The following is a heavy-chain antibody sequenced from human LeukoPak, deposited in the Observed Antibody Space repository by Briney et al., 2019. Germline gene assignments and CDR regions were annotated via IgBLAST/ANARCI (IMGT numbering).Heavy chain of an antibody. D-gene: IGHD6-13*01. Sequence: ASVKVSCKASGYTFTSYGISWVRQAPGQGLEWMGWISAYNGNTNYAQKLQGRVTMTTDTSTSTAYMELRSLRSDDTAVYYCARDFSRQQLVFSHDYYMDVWGKGTTVTVSS. J-gene: IGHJ6*03. CDR3: ARDFSRQQLVFSHDYYMDV. V-gene: IGHV1-18*01. CDR2: ISAYNGNT. CDR1: GYTFTSYG.